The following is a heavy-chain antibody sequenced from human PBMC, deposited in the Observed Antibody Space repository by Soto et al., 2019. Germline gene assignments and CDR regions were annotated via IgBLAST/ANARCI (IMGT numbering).Heavy chain of an antibody. CDR2: VNPSGGHT. CDR3: ARGGHVVVVTAALDY. J-gene: IGHJ4*02. D-gene: IGHD2-21*02. V-gene: IGHV1-46*01. Sequence: QVQLMQSGAEVKKPGASVKVSCKASGDTFSDYYIHWVRQAPGQGLEWMGTVNPSGGHTTYSQHFLGRVTMARDTSTSTLHMELTSLTGEDTAVYYCARGGHVVVVTAALDYWGQGTLVTVSS. CDR1: GDTFSDYY.